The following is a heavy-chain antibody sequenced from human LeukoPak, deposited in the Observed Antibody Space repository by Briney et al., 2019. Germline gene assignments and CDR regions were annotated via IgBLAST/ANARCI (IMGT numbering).Heavy chain of an antibody. Sequence: SETLSLTCTVSGGSIRSTSYYWGWIRQPLGKGLEWIGSIYYSGSTYYNPSLKSRVTISVDTSKNQFSLKLSSVTAADTAVYYCGRLFYDFWSGHYYYYMDVWGKGTTVTVSS. CDR2: IYYSGST. J-gene: IGHJ6*03. V-gene: IGHV4-39*01. D-gene: IGHD3-3*01. CDR3: GRLFYDFWSGHYYYYMDV. CDR1: GGSIRSTSYY.